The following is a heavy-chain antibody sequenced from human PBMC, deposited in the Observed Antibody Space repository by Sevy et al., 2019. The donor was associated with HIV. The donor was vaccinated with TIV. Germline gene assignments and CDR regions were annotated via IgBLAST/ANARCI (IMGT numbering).Heavy chain of an antibody. V-gene: IGHV1-18*04. CDR1: GYTFTSFG. J-gene: IGHJ4*02. CDR3: TRDLGSSPASFFDY. D-gene: IGHD6-19*01. CDR2: ISAYNGHT. Sequence: ASVKVSCKASGYTFTSFGISWVRQAHGQGPEWMAWISAYNGHTNYAQKFQGRVTMTQDISTSTVYMELRSLRSDDTAIYYCTRDLGSSPASFFDYWGQGTLVTVSS.